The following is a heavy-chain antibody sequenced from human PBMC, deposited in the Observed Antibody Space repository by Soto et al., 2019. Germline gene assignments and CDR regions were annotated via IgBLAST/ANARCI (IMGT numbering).Heavy chain of an antibody. V-gene: IGHV1-3*01. J-gene: IGHJ5*02. CDR3: GRDQSGIGYYVDWFDP. CDR1: GYTFNSHA. CDR2: INAGNGNT. D-gene: IGHD3-10*02. Sequence: QVQFMQSGAEVKKPGASVKVSCKASGYTFNSHAIHWVRQAPGQRPEWRGWINAGNGNTYYSEKFEGRVTFTRDTVATTVNMELTSLTSEDTAVYYCGRDQSGIGYYVDWFDPWGQGTLVTVSS.